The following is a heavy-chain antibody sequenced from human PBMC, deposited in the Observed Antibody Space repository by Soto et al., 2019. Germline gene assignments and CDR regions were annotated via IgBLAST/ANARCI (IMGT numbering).Heavy chain of an antibody. CDR1: GFTFSSYS. Sequence: EVQLVESGGGLVKPGGSLRLSCAASGFTFSSYSMNWVRQAPGKGLEWVSSISSSSSYIYYADSVKGRFTISRDNAKNSLYLQMNSVRAEDTAVYYRARAHGAGAVPRRPFDYWGQGTLVTVSS. J-gene: IGHJ4*02. CDR2: ISSSSSYI. CDR3: ARAHGAGAVPRRPFDY. V-gene: IGHV3-21*01. D-gene: IGHD2-8*02.